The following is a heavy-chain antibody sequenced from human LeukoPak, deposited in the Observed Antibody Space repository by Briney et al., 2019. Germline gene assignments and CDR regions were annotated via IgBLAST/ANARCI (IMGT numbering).Heavy chain of an antibody. J-gene: IGHJ2*01. CDR2: IYYSGST. CDR3: ARSIAVAGGSYWYFDL. Sequence: SETLSLTCTVSGGSISSYYWSWIRQPPGKGLEWIGYIYYSGSTNYNPSLKSRVTISVDTSKNQFSLKLSSVTAADTAVYYCARSIAVAGGSYWYFDLWGRGTLVTVSS. D-gene: IGHD6-19*01. CDR1: GGSISSYY. V-gene: IGHV4-59*08.